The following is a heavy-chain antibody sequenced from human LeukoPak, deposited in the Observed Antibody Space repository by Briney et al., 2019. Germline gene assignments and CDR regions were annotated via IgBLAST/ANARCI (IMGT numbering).Heavy chain of an antibody. Sequence: GASVKVSCKASGYSFTDKYMHWVRQAPGQGLEWMGWINPNSGGTNYAQKFQGRVTMTRDTSISTAYMELSRLRSDDTAVYYCARVREDSYGPWPVFDYWGQGTLVTVSS. CDR3: ARVREDSYGPWPVFDY. CDR2: INPNSGGT. CDR1: GYSFTDKY. J-gene: IGHJ4*02. V-gene: IGHV1-2*02. D-gene: IGHD5-18*01.